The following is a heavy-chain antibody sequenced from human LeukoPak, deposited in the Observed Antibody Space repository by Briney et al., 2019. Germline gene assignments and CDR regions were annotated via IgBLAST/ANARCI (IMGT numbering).Heavy chain of an antibody. V-gene: IGHV4-59*01. CDR2: IYYSGST. CDR1: GGSISSYY. CDR3: ARVPAPFDWFYYYYYMDV. J-gene: IGHJ6*03. D-gene: IGHD3-9*01. Sequence: SETLSLTCTVSGGSISSYYWSWIRQPPGKGLEWIGYIYYSGSTNYNPSLKSRVTISVDTSKNQFSLKLSSVTAADTAVYYCARVPAPFDWFYYYYYMDVWGKGTTVTISS.